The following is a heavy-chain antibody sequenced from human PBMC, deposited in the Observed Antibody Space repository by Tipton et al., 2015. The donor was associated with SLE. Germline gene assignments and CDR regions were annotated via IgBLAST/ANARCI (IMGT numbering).Heavy chain of an antibody. Sequence: QSGAEVKKPGASVKVSCKSSDYTFTSYGISWVRQAPGQGLEWMGWISAYNGNTNYAQKLQGRVTMTTDTSTSTAYMELRSLRSDDTAVYYCARGGDFWSGYYRYYYYYYMDVWGKGTTVTVSS. D-gene: IGHD3-3*01. CDR3: ARGGDFWSGYYRYYYYYYMDV. CDR2: ISAYNGNT. V-gene: IGHV1-18*01. CDR1: DYTFTSYG. J-gene: IGHJ6*03.